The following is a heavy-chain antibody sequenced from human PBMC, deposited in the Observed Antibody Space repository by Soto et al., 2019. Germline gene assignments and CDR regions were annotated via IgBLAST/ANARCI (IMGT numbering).Heavy chain of an antibody. CDR3: ARERVVVPATIFYYYALDV. V-gene: IGHV3-23*01. Sequence: GGSLRLSCAASGFTFSSCAMTWVRQAPEKGLEWVSPISGDGGSTYYADSVKGRFTISRDNARNTLCLQMNSLRAEDTAVYYCARERVVVPATIFYYYALDVWGQGTTVTVSS. D-gene: IGHD2-15*01. CDR1: GFTFSSCA. CDR2: ISGDGGST. J-gene: IGHJ6*02.